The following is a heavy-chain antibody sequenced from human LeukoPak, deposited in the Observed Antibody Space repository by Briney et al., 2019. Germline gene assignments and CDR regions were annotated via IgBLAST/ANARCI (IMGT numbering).Heavy chain of an antibody. Sequence: PSETLFLTCGVTGGSFSGYYWSWIRQPPGKGLEWIGEINHSGSTKYNPSLKSRVTISVDTSKNQFSLKVTSVIAADTAVYYCARQYGSGWYKGYFQYWGQGTLVTVSS. CDR1: GGSFSGYY. CDR3: ARQYGSGWYKGYFQY. V-gene: IGHV4-34*01. CDR2: INHSGST. D-gene: IGHD6-19*01. J-gene: IGHJ1*01.